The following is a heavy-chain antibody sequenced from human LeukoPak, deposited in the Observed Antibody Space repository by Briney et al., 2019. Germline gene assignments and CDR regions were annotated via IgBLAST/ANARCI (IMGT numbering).Heavy chain of an antibody. J-gene: IGHJ5*02. Sequence: GGSLRLSCAAPGFTFSSYGMHWVRQAPGKGLVWVSRINSDGSSTSYADSVKGRFTISRDNAKNTLYLQMNSLRAEDTAVYYCARGQTHYYGCNNWFDTWGQGTLVTVSS. D-gene: IGHD4-23*01. CDR3: ARGQTHYYGCNNWFDT. CDR1: GFTFSSYG. CDR2: INSDGSST. V-gene: IGHV3-74*01.